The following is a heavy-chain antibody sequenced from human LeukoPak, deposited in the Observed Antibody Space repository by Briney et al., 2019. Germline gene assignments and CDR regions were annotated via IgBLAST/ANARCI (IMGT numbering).Heavy chain of an antibody. D-gene: IGHD2-15*01. CDR3: AREYCSGDACYGMDV. CDR1: GFTFSDYY. Sequence: GGSLRLSCAASGFTFSDYYMSWIRQAPGKGPEWVSYISSSGSTIYYADSVKGRFTISRDNAKNSLYLQMNSLRAEDTAVYYCAREYCSGDACYGMDVWGQGTTVTVSS. V-gene: IGHV3-11*01. J-gene: IGHJ6*02. CDR2: ISSSGSTI.